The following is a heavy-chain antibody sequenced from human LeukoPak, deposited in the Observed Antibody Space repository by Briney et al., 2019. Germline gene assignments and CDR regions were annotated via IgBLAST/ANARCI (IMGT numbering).Heavy chain of an antibody. Sequence: PGGSLRLPCVASGFSFSDYIMHWVRQAPGKGLEYVSANRSDGSSTVYPNSVKGRFTISRVNSKSTLYLQMGSLRAEDTAVYYCTRRSGDHSGWAGYHDSWGQGTLVTVSS. J-gene: IGHJ4*02. CDR2: NRSDGSST. CDR3: TRRSGDHSGWAGYHDS. V-gene: IGHV3-64*01. CDR1: GFSFSDYI. D-gene: IGHD6-19*01.